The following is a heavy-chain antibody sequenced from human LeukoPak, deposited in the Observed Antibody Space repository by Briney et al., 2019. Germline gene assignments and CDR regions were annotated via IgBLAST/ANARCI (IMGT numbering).Heavy chain of an antibody. CDR1: GFTFSSYA. D-gene: IGHD1-26*01. Sequence: GSLRLSCAASGFTFSSYAMSWVRQAPGKGLEWVSAISGSGGSTYYADSVKGRFTISRDNSKNTLYLQMNSLRAEDTAVYYCARDSGSGSGGRWFGPWGQGTLVTVSS. CDR3: ARDSGSGSGGRWFGP. CDR2: ISGSGGST. V-gene: IGHV3-23*01. J-gene: IGHJ5*02.